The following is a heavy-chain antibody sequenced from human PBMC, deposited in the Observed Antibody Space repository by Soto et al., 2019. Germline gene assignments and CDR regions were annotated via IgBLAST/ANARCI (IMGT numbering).Heavy chain of an antibody. Sequence: PGGSLRLSCAASGFTCSSYAMSRVRQAPGKGLEWVSAISGSGGSTYYADSVKGRFTISRDNAKKSLYLQMNSLRDEDTAVYYCASSMLVTREPQAKWFDPWGQGTLVTVSS. CDR1: GFTCSSYA. D-gene: IGHD5-18*01. J-gene: IGHJ5*02. CDR2: ISGSGGST. CDR3: ASSMLVTREPQAKWFDP. V-gene: IGHV3-23*01.